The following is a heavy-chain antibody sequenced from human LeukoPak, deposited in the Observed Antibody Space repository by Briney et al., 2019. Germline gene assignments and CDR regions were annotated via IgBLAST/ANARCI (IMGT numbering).Heavy chain of an antibody. V-gene: IGHV1-46*01. CDR3: ASDGFVEPTRY. CDR2: INPSGGST. Sequence: ASVKVSCKASGYTFTSYYMHWVRQAPGQGLEWMGIINPSGGSTSYAQKFQGRVTMTRDTSTGTVYMELSSLRSEDTAVYYCASDGFVEPTRYWGQGTLVTVSS. CDR1: GYTFTSYY. J-gene: IGHJ4*02. D-gene: IGHD1-1*01.